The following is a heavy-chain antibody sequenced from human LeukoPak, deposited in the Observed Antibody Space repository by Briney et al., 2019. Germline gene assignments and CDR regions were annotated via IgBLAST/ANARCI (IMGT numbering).Heavy chain of an antibody. V-gene: IGHV4-4*07. J-gene: IGHJ5*01. CDR1: GGSISSYY. CDR2: IYSTGSI. CDR3: ARGGAMTGYYDS. D-gene: IGHD3-9*01. Sequence: PSETLSLTCTVSGGSISSYYWSWIRQPAGKGLEWIGRIYSTGSINYSPSLKSRVTMSVDTSKNHFSLTLTSVSAADTAVYYCARGGAMTGYYDSWGQGTLVTVSS.